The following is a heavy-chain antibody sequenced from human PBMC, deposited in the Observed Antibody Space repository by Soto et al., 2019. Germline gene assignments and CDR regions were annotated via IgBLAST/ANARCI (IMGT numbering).Heavy chain of an antibody. CDR3: ARGCSGGSFYLDRYFQH. CDR1: GGTFSSYA. D-gene: IGHD2-15*01. Sequence: QVQLVQSGAEVKKPGSSVKVSCKASGGTFSSYAISWVRQAPGQGLEWMGGIIPIFGTANYAQKFQGRVTITADESTSTAYMELSSLRSEDTAVYYCARGCSGGSFYLDRYFQHWGQGTLVTVSS. CDR2: IIPIFGTA. J-gene: IGHJ1*01. V-gene: IGHV1-69*12.